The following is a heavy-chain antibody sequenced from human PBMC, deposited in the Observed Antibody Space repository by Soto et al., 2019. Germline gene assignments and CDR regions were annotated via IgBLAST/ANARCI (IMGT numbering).Heavy chain of an antibody. Sequence: GGSLSLSCAASGFTFDDYAMHWVRQAPGKGLEWVSGISWNSGSIGYADSVKGRFTISRDNAKNSLYLQMNSLRAEDTALYYCAKDIGWLAQLRSWGYYYMDVWGKGTTVTVSS. CDR2: ISWNSGSI. J-gene: IGHJ6*03. D-gene: IGHD6-19*01. CDR3: AKDIGWLAQLRSWGYYYMDV. CDR1: GFTFDDYA. V-gene: IGHV3-9*01.